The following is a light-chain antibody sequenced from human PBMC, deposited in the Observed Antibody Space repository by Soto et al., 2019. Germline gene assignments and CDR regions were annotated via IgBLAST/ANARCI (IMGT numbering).Light chain of an antibody. CDR2: DAS. J-gene: IGKJ4*01. CDR1: QTVRNNY. V-gene: IGKV3-20*01. Sequence: LAQSPGTLSLSPSERAALSGRASQTVRNNYLAWYQPKPGQAPRLLIYDASSRATGIPDRFSGGGSGTEFTLTISRMETEDFAVYYCQQFSSYPLTFGGGTKVDIK. CDR3: QQFSSYPLT.